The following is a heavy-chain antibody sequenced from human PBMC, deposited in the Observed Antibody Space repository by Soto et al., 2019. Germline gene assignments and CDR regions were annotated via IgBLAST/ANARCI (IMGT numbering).Heavy chain of an antibody. CDR1: GYILTSYG. Sequence: QVQLVQSGTEVKTPGASVKVSCKPSGYILTSYGISWVRQAPGQGLEWMGWISGYNGNTNYAQNFQGRVTITTDTSTSPAYLELRSLRPDDTAVYYCARSHSFLRADWFDPWGQGTLVTVSS. D-gene: IGHD3-3*02. CDR3: ARSHSFLRADWFDP. CDR2: ISGYNGNT. J-gene: IGHJ5*02. V-gene: IGHV1-18*01.